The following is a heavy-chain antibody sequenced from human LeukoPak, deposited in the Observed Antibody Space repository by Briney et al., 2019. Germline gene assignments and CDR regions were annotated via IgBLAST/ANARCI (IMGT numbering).Heavy chain of an antibody. CDR3: ARDSAVYCSGGSCYSPHFDY. CDR2: ISSSGSTI. J-gene: IGHJ4*02. Sequence: GGSLRLSCAASGFTFSSYEMNWVRQAPGKGLEWVSYISSSGSTIYYADSVKGRFTISRDNAKNSLYLQMNSLRAEDTAVYYCARDSAVYCSGGSCYSPHFDYWAREPWSPSPQ. CDR1: GFTFSSYE. V-gene: IGHV3-48*03. D-gene: IGHD2-15*01.